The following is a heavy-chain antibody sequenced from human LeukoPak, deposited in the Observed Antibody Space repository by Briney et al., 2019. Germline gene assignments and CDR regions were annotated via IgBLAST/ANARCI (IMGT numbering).Heavy chain of an antibody. V-gene: IGHV3-7*01. D-gene: IGHD4-17*01. CDR3: ARDVTRVPYYYYMDV. Sequence: PGGSLRLSCAASGFTFSSYWMSWVRQAPGKGLEWVANIKQDGSEKYYVDSVKGRFTISRDNAKNSLYLQMNSLRAEDTAVYYCARDVTRVPYYYYMDVWGKGTTVTVSS. CDR1: GFTFSSYW. J-gene: IGHJ6*03. CDR2: IKQDGSEK.